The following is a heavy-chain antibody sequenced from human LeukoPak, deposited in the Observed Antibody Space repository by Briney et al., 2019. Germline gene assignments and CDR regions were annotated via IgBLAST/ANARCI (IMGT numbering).Heavy chain of an antibody. CDR2: ISPGSNYK. CDR3: ARSYASRSFSRRGVAY. V-gene: IGHV3-21*01. CDR1: GFSFSGYT. Sequence: GGSLRLSCAASGFSFSGYTINWVRQAPGKGLEWVSSISPGSNYKHYANSVKGRFTISRDNAKNSLYLLMNTLRAEDTAVYYCARSYASRSFSRRGVAYWGQGTLVTVSS. D-gene: IGHD3-10*01. J-gene: IGHJ4*02.